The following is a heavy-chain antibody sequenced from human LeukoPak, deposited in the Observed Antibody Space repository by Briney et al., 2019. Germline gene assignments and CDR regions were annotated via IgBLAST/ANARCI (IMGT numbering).Heavy chain of an antibody. CDR2: INPSGGST. CDR3: ARVCKGRYSSSCLPFDY. CDR1: GYTFTSYD. V-gene: IGHV1-46*01. J-gene: IGHJ4*02. D-gene: IGHD6-13*01. Sequence: GASVKVSCKASGYTFTSYDINWVRQAPGQGLEWMGIINPSGGSTSYAQKFQGRVTMTRDTSTSTVYMELSSLRSEDTAVYYCARVCKGRYSSSCLPFDYWGQGTLVTVSS.